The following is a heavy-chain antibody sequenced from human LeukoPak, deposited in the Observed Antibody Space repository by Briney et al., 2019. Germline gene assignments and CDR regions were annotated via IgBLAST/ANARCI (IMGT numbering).Heavy chain of an antibody. V-gene: IGHV3-23*01. J-gene: IGHJ5*02. CDR3: AREGDPGSGYNYGNWLDH. CDR1: GFTFSYYS. Sequence: GGSLRLSCAASGFTFSYYSMNWVRQAPGKGLEWVSAISGSGGSTYYADSGKGRFTISRDNSNNTLYLQMNSLRAEDTAVYYCAREGDPGSGYNYGNWLDHWGQGTLVTVSS. CDR2: ISGSGGST. D-gene: IGHD5-24*01.